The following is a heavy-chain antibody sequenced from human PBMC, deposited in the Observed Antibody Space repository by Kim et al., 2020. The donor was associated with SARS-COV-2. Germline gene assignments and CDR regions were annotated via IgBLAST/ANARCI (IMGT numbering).Heavy chain of an antibody. V-gene: IGHV3-53*01. D-gene: IGHD4-17*01. CDR1: GFTVSSNY. Sequence: GGSLRLSCAASGFTVSSNYMSWVRQAPGKGLEWVSVIYSGGSTYYADSVKGRFTISRDNSKNTLYLQMNSRRAEDTAVYYCARVTIDYGDYYFDYWGQGTLVTVSS. CDR3: ARVTIDYGDYYFDY. CDR2: IYSGGST. J-gene: IGHJ4*02.